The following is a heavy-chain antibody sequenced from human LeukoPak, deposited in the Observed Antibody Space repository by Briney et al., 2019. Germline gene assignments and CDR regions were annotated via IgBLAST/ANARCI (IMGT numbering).Heavy chain of an antibody. V-gene: IGHV4-39*01. CDR3: ARRYYDSSGYTAFDY. J-gene: IGHJ4*02. CDR1: GGSISSSSYY. Sequence: SETLSLTCTVSGGSISSSSYYWGWIRQPPGKGLEWIGSICYSGSTYYNPSLKSRVTISVDTSKNQFSLKLSSVTAADTAVYYCARRYYDSSGYTAFDYWGQGTLVTVSS. D-gene: IGHD3-22*01. CDR2: ICYSGST.